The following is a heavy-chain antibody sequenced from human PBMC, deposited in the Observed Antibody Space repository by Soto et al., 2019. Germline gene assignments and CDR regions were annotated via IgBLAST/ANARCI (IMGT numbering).Heavy chain of an antibody. V-gene: IGHV4-59*08. CDR1: GGSISSYY. J-gene: IGHJ6*02. Sequence: PSETLCLTCTVSGGSISSYYWSWIRQPPGKGLEWIGYIYYSGSTNYNPSLKSRVTISVDTSKNQFSLKLSSVTAADTAVYYCARAPTRSGYYIYYYYGMDVWGQGTTVTVSS. CDR3: ARAPTRSGYYIYYYYGMDV. D-gene: IGHD3-3*01. CDR2: IYYSGST.